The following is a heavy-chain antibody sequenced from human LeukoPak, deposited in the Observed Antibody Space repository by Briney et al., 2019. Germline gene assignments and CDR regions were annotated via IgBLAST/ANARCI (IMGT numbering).Heavy chain of an antibody. CDR1: GFTFSSYA. CDR3: AKGYASGTYYSDY. Sequence: QSGGSLRLPCAASGFTFSSYAMSWVRQAPGKGLEWVSAISGSGGATFYAGSVRGRFTISRDNSKNTLYLQVNSLRAEDTAVYYCAKGYASGTYYSDYWGQGTLVTVSS. CDR2: ISGSGGAT. D-gene: IGHD3-10*01. J-gene: IGHJ4*02. V-gene: IGHV3-23*01.